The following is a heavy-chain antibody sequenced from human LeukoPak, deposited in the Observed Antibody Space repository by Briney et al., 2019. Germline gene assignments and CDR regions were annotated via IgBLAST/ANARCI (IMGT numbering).Heavy chain of an antibody. CDR1: GYTLTELS. CDR3: ARATLRPQWFGELLYPS. J-gene: IGHJ4*02. CDR2: IIPIFGTA. D-gene: IGHD3-10*01. V-gene: IGHV1-69*05. Sequence: SVKVSCKVSGYTLTELSMHWVRQAPGKGLEWMGGIIPIFGTANYAQKFQGRVTITTDEPTSTAYTELRSLRSEDTGVYYCARATLRPQWFGELLYPSWGQGTLVTVSS.